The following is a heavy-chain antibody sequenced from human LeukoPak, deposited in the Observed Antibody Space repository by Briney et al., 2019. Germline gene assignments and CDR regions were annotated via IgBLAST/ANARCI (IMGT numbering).Heavy chain of an antibody. D-gene: IGHD3-10*01. J-gene: IGHJ4*02. Sequence: GGSLRLSCAASRFTFSNYVMHWVRQAPGKGLEWVAVISYDGSDKYYADSVKGRFTISRDNSKNTLYLQMNSLRAEDTAVYYCARAKPKNMVRGLIMRRESRYYFDYWGQGTLVTVSS. CDR3: ARAKPKNMVRGLIMRRESRYYFDY. CDR2: ISYDGSDK. CDR1: RFTFSNYV. V-gene: IGHV3-30*03.